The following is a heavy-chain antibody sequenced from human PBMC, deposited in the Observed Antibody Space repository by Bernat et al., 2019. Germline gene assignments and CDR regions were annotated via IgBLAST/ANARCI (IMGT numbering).Heavy chain of an antibody. V-gene: IGHV3-30-3*01. CDR3: ARDGYYDFWSGYSRFDY. Sequence: QVQLVESGGGVVQPGRSLRLSCAASGFTFSSYAMHWVRQAPGKGLERVAVISYDGSNKYYADSVKGRFTISRDNSKNTLYLQMNSLRAEDTAVYYCARDGYYDFWSGYSRFDYWGQGTLVTVSS. J-gene: IGHJ4*02. CDR1: GFTFSSYA. CDR2: ISYDGSNK. D-gene: IGHD3-3*01.